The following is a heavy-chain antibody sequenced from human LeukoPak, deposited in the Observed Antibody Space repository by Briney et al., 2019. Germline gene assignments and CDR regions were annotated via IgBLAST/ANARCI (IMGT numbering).Heavy chain of an antibody. CDR2: IYYSGIT. CDR1: GGSISSQY. Sequence: SETLSLTCTVSGGSISSQYWSLIRQPPGKGLEWIGYIYYSGITKYSPSLKSRVTISVDTSKNQFSLRLSSVTAADTAVYYCASFPPGVPLNYWGQGTLVTVSS. D-gene: IGHD3-3*01. J-gene: IGHJ4*02. V-gene: IGHV4-59*11. CDR3: ASFPPGVPLNY.